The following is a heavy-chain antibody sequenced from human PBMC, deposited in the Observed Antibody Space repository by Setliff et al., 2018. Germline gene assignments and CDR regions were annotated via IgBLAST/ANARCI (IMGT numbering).Heavy chain of an antibody. Sequence: SETLSLTCTVSGGSISSYYWSWIRQPPGKGLEWIGYIDYSGSTNYNPSLKSRVTISLDTSKNQFSLQLSSVTGADTAVYYCARRQYYDSSGYYYEPPLPFDYWGQGTLVTVSS. J-gene: IGHJ4*02. D-gene: IGHD3-22*01. V-gene: IGHV4-59*08. CDR2: IDYSGST. CDR1: GGSISSYY. CDR3: ARRQYYDSSGYYYEPPLPFDY.